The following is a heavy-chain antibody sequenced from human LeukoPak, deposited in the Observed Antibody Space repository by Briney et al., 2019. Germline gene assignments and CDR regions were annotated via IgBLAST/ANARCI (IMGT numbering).Heavy chain of an antibody. Sequence: ASVKVSCKASGYTFTSHGITWVRQAPGQGLEWMGRINPYNGNTDCAQNFQGRVTMTTDTSTTTAYLDLRSLRSEDTAVYYCARGTVTTPPYYYGMDVWGQGTTVTVS. CDR3: ARGTVTTPPYYYGMDV. CDR1: GYTFTSHG. V-gene: IGHV1-18*01. J-gene: IGHJ6*02. D-gene: IGHD4-17*01. CDR2: INPYNGNT.